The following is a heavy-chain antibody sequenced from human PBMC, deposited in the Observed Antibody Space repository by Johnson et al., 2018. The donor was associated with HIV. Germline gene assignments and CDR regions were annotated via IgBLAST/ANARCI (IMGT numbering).Heavy chain of an antibody. V-gene: IGHV3-7*03. CDR3: ARGAGGGTTYAFDI. J-gene: IGHJ3*02. D-gene: IGHD1-26*01. Sequence: VQLVESGGGVVQPGRSLSLSCAASGFTFRSYWMSWVRQAPGKGLEWVANIKQDGSEKYYVDSVKGRFTISRDNAKNSLYLQMNSLRAEDTAFYYCARGAGGGTTYAFDIWGQGTMVTISS. CDR2: IKQDGSEK. CDR1: GFTFRSYW.